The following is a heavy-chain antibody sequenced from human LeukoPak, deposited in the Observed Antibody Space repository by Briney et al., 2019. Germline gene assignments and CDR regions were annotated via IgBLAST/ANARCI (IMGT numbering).Heavy chain of an antibody. CDR2: ISAYNGNT. V-gene: IGHV1-18*01. J-gene: IGHJ4*02. CDR3: ARLFDCSSTSCYYFDY. CDR1: GYTFTSYG. Sequence: ASVKVSCKASGYTFTSYGISWVRQAPGQGLEWMGWISAYNGNTNYAQKLQGRVTMTTDTSTSTAYMELRSLRSDDTAVYYCARLFDCSSTSCYYFDYWGQGTLVTVSS. D-gene: IGHD2-2*01.